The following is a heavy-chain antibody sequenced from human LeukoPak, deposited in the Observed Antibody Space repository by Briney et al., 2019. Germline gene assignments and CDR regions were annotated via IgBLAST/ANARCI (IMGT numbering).Heavy chain of an antibody. D-gene: IGHD4-17*01. CDR3: ARIPDYGDYYFDY. CDR2: IDWDDDK. V-gene: IGHV2-70*04. CDR1: GFSLSTSGMR. J-gene: IGHJ4*02. Sequence: ESSPTLVNPAQTLTLTCTFSGFSLSTSGMRVSWIRQPPGKALEWLARIDWDDDKFYSTSLKTRLTISKDTSKHQVVLTMTNMDPVDTATYYCARIPDYGDYYFDYWGQGTLVTVSS.